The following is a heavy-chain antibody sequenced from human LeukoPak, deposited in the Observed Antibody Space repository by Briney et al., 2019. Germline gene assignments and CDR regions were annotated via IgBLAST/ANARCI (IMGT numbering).Heavy chain of an antibody. CDR3: GKVVWTVSGPTDY. D-gene: IGHD1-1*01. CDR1: GFTFSSYA. Sequence: GGSLRLSCAASGFTFSSYAMTWVRQAPGKGLERLSGISGSGGTTYYADSVKGRFTISRDNSKNTLSLQMNSLRAADTAVYYCGKVVWTVSGPTDYWGQGTLVAVSS. J-gene: IGHJ4*02. CDR2: ISGSGGTT. V-gene: IGHV3-23*01.